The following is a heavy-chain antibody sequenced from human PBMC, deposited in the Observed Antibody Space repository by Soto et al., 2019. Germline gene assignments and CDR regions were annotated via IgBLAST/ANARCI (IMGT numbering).Heavy chain of an antibody. CDR2: INHSGST. CDR3: ARGRRGLHYYDSSGYYAHPHLNFDY. D-gene: IGHD3-22*01. J-gene: IGHJ4*02. V-gene: IGHV4-34*01. Sequence: SETLSLTCAVYGGSFSGYYWSWIRQPPGKGLEWIGEINHSGSTNYNPSLKRRVTISVDTSKNQFSLKLSSVTAADTAVYYCARGRRGLHYYDSSGYYAHPHLNFDYWGQGTLVTVSS. CDR1: GGSFSGYY.